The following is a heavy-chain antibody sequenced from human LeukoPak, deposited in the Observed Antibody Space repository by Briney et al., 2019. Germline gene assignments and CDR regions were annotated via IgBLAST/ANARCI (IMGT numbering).Heavy chain of an antibody. CDR1: GGSFSGYY. J-gene: IGHJ5*02. CDR2: INHSGST. D-gene: IGHD4-23*01. CDR3: ATTTVVTPGWFDP. Sequence: SETLSLTCAVYGGSFSGYYWSWIRQPPGKGLEWIGEINHSGSTNYNPPLKRRVTISVDTSKNQFSLKLSSVTAAETAGYYCATTTVVTPGWFDPWGQGTLVTVSS. V-gene: IGHV4-34*01.